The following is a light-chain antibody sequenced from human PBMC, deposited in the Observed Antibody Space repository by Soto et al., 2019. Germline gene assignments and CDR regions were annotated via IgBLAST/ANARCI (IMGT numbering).Light chain of an antibody. J-gene: IGLJ1*01. CDR2: GVS. V-gene: IGLV2-14*01. CDR1: RSDIGSYNY. CDR3: ISYTGSSTSYV. Sequence: QSALTQPASVSGSPGQSITISCSATRSDIGSYNYVAWYQQFPGKTPKILIYGVSNRPSGVSSRFSGSKSGNTASLTISGLQAEDEADYYCISYTGSSTSYVFGSGTKLTVL.